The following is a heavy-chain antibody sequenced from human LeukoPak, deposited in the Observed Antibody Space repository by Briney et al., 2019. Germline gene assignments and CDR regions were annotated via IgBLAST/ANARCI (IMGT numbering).Heavy chain of an antibody. CDR1: GFSLRSYW. CDR3: ARRMGPTDGGDY. V-gene: IGHV3-74*01. D-gene: IGHD1-26*01. Sequence: GGSLRLSCAVSGFSLRSYWMHWVRQAPGKGLVWVSRINSDGSSTSYADSVKGRFTISRDNAKNRLYLQMNSLRAEDTAVYYCARRMGPTDGGDYWGQGTLVTVSS. J-gene: IGHJ4*02. CDR2: INSDGSST.